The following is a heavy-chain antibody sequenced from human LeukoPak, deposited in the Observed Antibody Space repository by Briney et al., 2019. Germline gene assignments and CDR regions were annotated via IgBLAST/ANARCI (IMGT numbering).Heavy chain of an antibody. J-gene: IGHJ4*02. CDR3: ARNGYYSADF. V-gene: IGHV4-31*03. Sequence: PSETLSLTCTVSGGSISSGGYYWSWIRQHPGKGLEWIGEIHHSDGTNYNPSLKSRVTISIDKSKNEFSLKVTSVTAADTAVYYCARNGYYSADFWGQGTLVTVSS. D-gene: IGHD4-17*01. CDR1: GGSISSGGYY. CDR2: IHHSDGT.